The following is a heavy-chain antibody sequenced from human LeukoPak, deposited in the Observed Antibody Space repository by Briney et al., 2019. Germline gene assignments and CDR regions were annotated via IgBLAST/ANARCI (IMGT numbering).Heavy chain of an antibody. J-gene: IGHJ3*02. CDR3: ARVRGLTGTTSAFDI. Sequence: PSETLSLTCTVSGGSISSSSYYWGWIRQPPGKGLEWIGSIYYTGSTYYNLSLKSRVTISVDTSKNHFSLKLTSVTAADTAVYHCARVRGLTGTTSAFDIWGQGTLVTVSS. D-gene: IGHD1-7*01. CDR2: IYYTGST. V-gene: IGHV4-39*02. CDR1: GGSISSSSYY.